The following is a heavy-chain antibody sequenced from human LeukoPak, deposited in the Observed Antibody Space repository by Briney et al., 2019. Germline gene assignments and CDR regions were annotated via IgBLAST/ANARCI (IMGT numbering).Heavy chain of an antibody. V-gene: IGHV3-11*01. Sequence: GGSLRLSCAASGFTFSDYYMSWIRQAPGKGLEWVSYISSSGSTIYYADSVKGRFTISRDNAKNSLYLQMNSLRAEDTAVYYCTTHTGTYYEIDYWGQGTLVTVSS. CDR1: GFTFSDYY. CDR2: ISSSGSTI. D-gene: IGHD1-26*01. J-gene: IGHJ4*02. CDR3: TTHTGTYYEIDY.